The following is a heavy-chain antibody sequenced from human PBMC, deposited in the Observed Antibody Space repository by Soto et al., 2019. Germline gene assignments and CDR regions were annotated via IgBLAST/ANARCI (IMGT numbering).Heavy chain of an antibody. CDR2: IYWYDDK. CDR1: GFSLTNSGVG. Sequence: QITLKESGPTLVKPPQTLTPTCTFSGFSLTNSGVGVGWIRQHPGKPLECLALIYWYDDKRYSPSLKSRRTITNDTSKNQVVLTMTNMDTADPATYFCAHRTTTVTWWFDPLWQGTLVTVSS. D-gene: IGHD4-17*01. J-gene: IGHJ5*02. CDR3: AHRTTTVTWWFDP. V-gene: IGHV2-5*01.